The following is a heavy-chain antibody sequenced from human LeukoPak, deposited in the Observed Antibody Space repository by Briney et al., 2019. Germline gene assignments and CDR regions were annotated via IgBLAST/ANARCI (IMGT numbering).Heavy chain of an antibody. J-gene: IGHJ4*02. D-gene: IGHD1-26*01. CDR2: ISGSGGGT. Sequence: GGSLRLSCAASGFTFSSYAMSWVRQAPEKGLEWVSTISGSGGGTYYADSVKGRFTISRDDSKNTLYLQMNSLRAEDTAVYYWAKGGGSRNFDYWGPGTLVTVSS. CDR1: GFTFSSYA. CDR3: AKGGGSRNFDY. V-gene: IGHV3-23*01.